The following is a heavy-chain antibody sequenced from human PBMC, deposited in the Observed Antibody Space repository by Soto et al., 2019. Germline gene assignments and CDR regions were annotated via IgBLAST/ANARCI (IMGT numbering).Heavy chain of an antibody. J-gene: IGHJ5*02. CDR1: GDSVASDSVS. V-gene: IGHV6-1*01. CDR2: TYYRAKWYY. CDR3: ARDFPPRITASKRFDP. Sequence: SQTLSLTCAISGDSVASDSVSWNWIRQSPSRGLEWLGRTYYRAKWYYDYAVSVRSRINIRPDTSKNLFSLRLNSVTPEDTAVYYCARDFPPRITASKRFDPWGQGTLVTVS. D-gene: IGHD1-20*01.